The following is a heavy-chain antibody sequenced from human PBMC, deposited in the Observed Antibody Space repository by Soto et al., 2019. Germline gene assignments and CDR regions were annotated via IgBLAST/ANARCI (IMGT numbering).Heavy chain of an antibody. Sequence: QVQLVESGGGVVQPGTSLRLSCGASGFAFSSNGMHWVRQAPGKGLEWVALIRNAGETKSYAESVKGRFTISRDNSKNTLYLDIDSLRAEDTAVYYCEMNPSRVDIGATGDWGLGTLVIVSS. D-gene: IGHD5-12*01. V-gene: IGHV3-33*01. J-gene: IGHJ4*02. CDR1: GFAFSSNG. CDR3: EMNPSRVDIGATGD. CDR2: IRNAGETK.